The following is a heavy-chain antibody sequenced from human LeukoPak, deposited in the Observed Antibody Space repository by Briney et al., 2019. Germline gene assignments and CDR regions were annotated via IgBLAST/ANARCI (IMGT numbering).Heavy chain of an antibody. CDR2: INSDGDTI. V-gene: IGHV3-74*01. Sequence: PGGSLRLSCDGSGFSFSSTWMYWVRQVPEKGLVWVSRINSDGDTINYADSVRGRFTVSRDNAKKTPYLQMNSLRVEDTAVYYCARGQSYMAVWGKGTTVTVFS. CDR3: ARGQSYMAV. CDR1: GFSFSSTW. J-gene: IGHJ6*03.